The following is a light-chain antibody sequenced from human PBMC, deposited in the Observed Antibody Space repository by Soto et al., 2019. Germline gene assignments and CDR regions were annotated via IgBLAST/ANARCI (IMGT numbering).Light chain of an antibody. CDR3: QSYDSSLSVWV. V-gene: IGLV1-40*01. J-gene: IGLJ3*02. CDR1: SSNIGAGYD. CDR2: GNT. Sequence: QSVLTQPPSVSGAPGQRVTISCTGSSSNIGAGYDVHWYQHLPGSAPKLFIYGNTNRPSGVPDRFSGSKSGTSASLAITGLQAEDEADYYCQSYDSSLSVWVFGGGTKVPS.